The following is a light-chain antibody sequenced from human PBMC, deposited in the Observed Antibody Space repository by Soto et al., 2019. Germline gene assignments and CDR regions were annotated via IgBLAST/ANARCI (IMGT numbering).Light chain of an antibody. CDR2: DSS. Sequence: IELPQSQPTLSWSAGETPTLPGRASQSVDNFLAWYQQRPGQPPRLLIFDSSNRATGVPVRFSGTGSGTVFTLTIGSLEPEDSALYYCQQWKNWPPITFGQGTRLDIK. J-gene: IGKJ5*01. CDR3: QQWKNWPPIT. V-gene: IGKV3-11*01. CDR1: QSVDNF.